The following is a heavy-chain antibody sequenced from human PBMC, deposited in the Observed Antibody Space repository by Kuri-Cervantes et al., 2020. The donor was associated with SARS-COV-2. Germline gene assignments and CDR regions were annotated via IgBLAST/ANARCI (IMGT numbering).Heavy chain of an antibody. CDR3: AVSRGSGRTPPGY. D-gene: IGHD3-10*01. CDR1: GFTFDDYG. CDR2: INWNGGSP. V-gene: IGHV3-20*04. J-gene: IGHJ4*02. Sequence: GESLKISCAASGFTFDDYGMSWVLQAPGKGLEWVSGINWNGGSPGYADAVKGRFTISRDNAKNSLYLQMNSLRAEDMAVYYCAVSRGSGRTPPGYWGQGTLVTVSS.